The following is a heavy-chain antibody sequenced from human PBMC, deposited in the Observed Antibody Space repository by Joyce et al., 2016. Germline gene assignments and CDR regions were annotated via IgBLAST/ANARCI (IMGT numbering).Heavy chain of an antibody. CDR2: INSNTGDA. D-gene: IGHD2-15*01. CDR1: GYTFPVYC. Sequence: QVQLVQSGAEVQQPGASVKVSCKASGYTFPVYCIHWVRQAPGQRLEVMGWINSNTGDAHDVQRFQDRVTMTRDTAITTAYMELGRLRSGDAAVYYCARDDTEHCRGGGCYPLWGQGTLVTVSS. J-gene: IGHJ4*02. V-gene: IGHV1-2*02. CDR3: ARDDTEHCRGGGCYPL.